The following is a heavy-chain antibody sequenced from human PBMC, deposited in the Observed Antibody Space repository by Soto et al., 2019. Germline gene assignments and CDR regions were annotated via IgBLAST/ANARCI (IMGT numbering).Heavy chain of an antibody. V-gene: IGHV3-9*01. D-gene: IGHD3-10*01. CDR2: ISWNSGNI. Sequence: EVHLMESGGGWVQPGRSLRLSCAASGFTFDNYAMHWVRQAPGKGLEWVSGISWNSGNIGYADSVKGRFTIARDNAKTSLYLEMNSLRAEDTALYYCARGSRDSYPGSRIFDLWGRGTRVTVSS. CDR3: ARGSRDSYPGSRIFDL. CDR1: GFTFDNYA. J-gene: IGHJ4*02.